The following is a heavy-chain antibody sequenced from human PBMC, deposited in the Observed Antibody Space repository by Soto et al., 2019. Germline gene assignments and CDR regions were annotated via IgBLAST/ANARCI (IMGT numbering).Heavy chain of an antibody. V-gene: IGHV5-51*01. CDR1: GYSFTSYW. J-gene: IGHJ3*02. D-gene: IGHD3-22*01. CDR2: IYPGDSDT. CDR3: ARIPYDSSGDAFDI. Sequence: PGESLKISCNGSGYSFTSYWIGWLRQMHGKGLEWMGIIYPGDSDTRYSPSFQGQATISADKSISTAYLQWSSLKASDTAMYYCARIPYDSSGDAFDIWGQGTMVTVSS.